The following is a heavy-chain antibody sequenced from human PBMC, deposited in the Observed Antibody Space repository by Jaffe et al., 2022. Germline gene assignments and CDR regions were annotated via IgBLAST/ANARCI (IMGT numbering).Heavy chain of an antibody. CDR1: GGSFSGYY. CDR3: ARGPHIVVVPAAISSRWFDP. D-gene: IGHD2-2*01. V-gene: IGHV4-34*01. J-gene: IGHJ5*02. CDR2: INHSGST. Sequence: QVQLQQWGAGLLKPSETLSLTCAVYGGSFSGYYWSWIRQPPGKGLEWIGEINHSGSTNYNPSLKSRVTISVDTSKNQFSLKLSSVTAADTAVYYCARGPHIVVVPAAISSRWFDPWGQGTLVTVSS.